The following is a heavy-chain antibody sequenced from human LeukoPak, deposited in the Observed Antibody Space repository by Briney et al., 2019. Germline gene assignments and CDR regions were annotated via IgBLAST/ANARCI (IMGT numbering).Heavy chain of an antibody. CDR2: ISYDGSNK. D-gene: IGHD3-16*02. V-gene: IGHV3-30-3*01. CDR3: ARESRMITFGGVIVTSTGYFDY. Sequence: PGGSLRLSCAASGFTSSSYAMHWVRQAPGKGLEWVAVISYDGSNKYYADSVKGRFTISRDNSKNTLYLQMNRLRAEDTAVCYCARESRMITFGGVIVTSTGYFDYWGQGTLVTVSS. J-gene: IGHJ4*02. CDR1: GFTSSSYA.